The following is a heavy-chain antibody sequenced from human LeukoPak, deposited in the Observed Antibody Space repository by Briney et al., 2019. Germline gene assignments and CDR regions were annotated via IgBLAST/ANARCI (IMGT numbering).Heavy chain of an antibody. CDR1: GGSISDYY. V-gene: IGHV4-59*01. CDR2: IYYSGST. J-gene: IGHJ5*02. CDR3: ARASGSYYGTDWFDP. D-gene: IGHD1-26*01. Sequence: SETLFLTCTVSGGSISDYYWSWFRQPAGKGLEWIGYIYYSGSTNYNPSLKSRVTISVDTSKNQFSLKLSSVTAADTAVYYCARASGSYYGTDWFDPWGQGTLVTVSS.